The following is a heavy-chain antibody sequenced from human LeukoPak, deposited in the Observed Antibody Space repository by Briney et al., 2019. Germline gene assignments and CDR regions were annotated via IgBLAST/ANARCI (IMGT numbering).Heavy chain of an antibody. J-gene: IGHJ4*02. CDR1: GFTFSSYA. D-gene: IGHD1-26*01. CDR2: ISGSGGST. V-gene: IGHV3-23*01. Sequence: PGGSLRLSCAASGFTFSSYAMSWVRQAPGKGLEWVSAISGSGGSTYYADSVKGRFTISRDNAKNSLYLQMNSLRAEDTAVYYCARGGVVGATTIDYWGQGTLVTVSS. CDR3: ARGGVVGATTIDY.